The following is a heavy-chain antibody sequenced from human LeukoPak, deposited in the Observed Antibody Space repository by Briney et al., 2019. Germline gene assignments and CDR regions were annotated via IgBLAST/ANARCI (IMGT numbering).Heavy chain of an antibody. J-gene: IGHJ4*02. V-gene: IGHV3-30-3*01. CDR2: ISYDGSNK. CDR3: AKSKGEQWLAFFDY. D-gene: IGHD6-19*01. Sequence: PGGSLRLSCAASGFTFSSYAIRWVRQAPGKGLEWVTLISYDGSNKYYADSVKGRFTISRDNAKNSLYLQMNSLRAEDTALYYCAKSKGEQWLAFFDYWGQGTLVTVSS. CDR1: GFTFSSYA.